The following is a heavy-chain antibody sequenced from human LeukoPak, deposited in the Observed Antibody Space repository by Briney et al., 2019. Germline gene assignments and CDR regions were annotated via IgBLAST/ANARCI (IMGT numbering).Heavy chain of an antibody. D-gene: IGHD4-17*01. CDR3: AKTRSYGDYSFDY. J-gene: IGHJ4*02. CDR1: GFTFDDYA. V-gene: IGHV3-9*01. CDR2: ISWNSGSI. Sequence: GGSLRLSCAASGFTFDDYAMHWVRQAPGKGLEWVSGISWNSGSIGYADSVKGRFTISRDNAKNSLYLQMNSLRAEDTALYYCAKTRSYGDYSFDYWGQGTLVTVSS.